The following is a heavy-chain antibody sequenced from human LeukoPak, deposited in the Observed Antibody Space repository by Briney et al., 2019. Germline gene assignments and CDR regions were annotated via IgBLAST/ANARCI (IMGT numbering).Heavy chain of an antibody. D-gene: IGHD2-15*01. CDR2: IYYSGST. CDR1: GGSISSGGYY. V-gene: IGHV4-31*03. Sequence: SQTLSLTCTVSGGSISSGGYYWSWIRQHPGKGLEWIGHIYYSGSTYYNLSLKSRVTISVDTSKNQFSLKLSSVTAADTAVYYCARDVVVAATGFRRWFAPWGQGTRLTASP. J-gene: IGHJ5*02. CDR3: ARDVVVAATGFRRWFAP.